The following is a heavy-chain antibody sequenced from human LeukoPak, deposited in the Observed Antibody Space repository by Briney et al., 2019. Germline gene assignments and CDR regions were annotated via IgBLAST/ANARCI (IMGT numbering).Heavy chain of an antibody. CDR2: ISVSSGTT. Sequence: ASVKVSCKASGYTFSDYGVTWVRQAPGRGLEWMGWISVSSGTTTFARNFQDRVTLTTDASTNTAYMELRTLRSDDTAVYYCARDVSRGYMDYWGQGTLVTVAS. J-gene: IGHJ4*02. CDR3: ARDVSRGYMDY. V-gene: IGHV1-18*01. CDR1: GYTFSDYG.